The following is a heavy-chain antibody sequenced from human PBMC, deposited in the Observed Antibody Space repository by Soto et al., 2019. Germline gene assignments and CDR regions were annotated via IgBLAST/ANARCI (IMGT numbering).Heavy chain of an antibody. D-gene: IGHD3-22*01. V-gene: IGHV3-73*02. CDR2: IRSTVNNYAT. J-gene: IGHJ4*02. CDR3: SSVADYYDFHY. Sequence: EVQLVEAGGGLVQPGESLKLSCAASGFTFSGSAVHWVRQASGKGLEWVGRIRSTVNNYATAYAASVVGRFTVSRDDSKNTAYLQMNSLKTEDTAVYYCSSVADYYDFHYWGQGILVTVSS. CDR1: GFTFSGSA.